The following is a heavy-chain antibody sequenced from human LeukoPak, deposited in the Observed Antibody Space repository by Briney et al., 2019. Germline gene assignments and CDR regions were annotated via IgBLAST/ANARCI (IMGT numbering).Heavy chain of an antibody. Sequence: GGPLRLSCVSSGFTFSNYRMKWVRQAPGKGLEWVASINEDGSGKFSVGSVKDRITISRDNTRNSLDLQINSLTVEDTAIYYCARDDGDVWGTGTTVTVSS. CDR1: GFTFSNYR. J-gene: IGHJ6*04. V-gene: IGHV3-7*01. CDR2: INEDGSGK. CDR3: ARDDGDV.